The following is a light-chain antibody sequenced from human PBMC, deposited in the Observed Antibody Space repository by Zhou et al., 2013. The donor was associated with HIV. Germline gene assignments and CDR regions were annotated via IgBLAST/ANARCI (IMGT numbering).Light chain of an antibody. J-gene: IGKJ1*01. V-gene: IGKV1-27*01. CDR3: QKYNRAPQA. Sequence: IQLTQSPSSLSASVGDRVTITCRASQGINNYLNWYEQKPGKAPKLLIYDASNLESGVPSRFSGSGSGTDFTLTISNLQPEDVASYYCQKYNRAPQAFGQGTKVEIK. CDR1: QGINNY. CDR2: DAS.